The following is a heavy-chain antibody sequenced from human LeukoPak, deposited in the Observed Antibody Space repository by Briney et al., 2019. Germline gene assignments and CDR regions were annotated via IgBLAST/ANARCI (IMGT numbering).Heavy chain of an antibody. CDR1: GYTFISYD. CDR3: ARGMGWMTTTLRFDP. J-gene: IGHJ5*02. Sequence: GAVKDSCMASGYTFISYDINWVRQATGQGGEWMGWMNPNSGNTGYAQKFQGRVTMTRNTSISTAYMELSSLRSEDTAVYYCARGMGWMTTTLRFDPWGQGTLVTVSS. D-gene: IGHD5-24*01. V-gene: IGHV1-8*01. CDR2: MNPNSGNT.